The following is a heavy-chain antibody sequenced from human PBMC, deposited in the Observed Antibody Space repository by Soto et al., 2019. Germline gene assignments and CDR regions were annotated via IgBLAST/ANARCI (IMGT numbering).Heavy chain of an antibody. Sequence: SETLSLTCTVSGGSISSYYWSWIRQPPGKGLEWIGYIYYSGSTNYNPSLKSRVTISVDTSKNQFSLKLSSVTAADTAVYYCARGGLEQQLVKLDYYYYYMDVWGKGTTVTVSS. CDR2: IYYSGST. D-gene: IGHD6-13*01. V-gene: IGHV4-59*01. CDR3: ARGGLEQQLVKLDYYYYYMDV. J-gene: IGHJ6*03. CDR1: GGSISSYY.